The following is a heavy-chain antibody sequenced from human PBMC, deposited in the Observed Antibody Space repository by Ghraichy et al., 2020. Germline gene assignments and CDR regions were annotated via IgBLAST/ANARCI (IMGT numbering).Heavy chain of an antibody. D-gene: IGHD3-3*01. Sequence: GESLNISCAASGFTFSRYSMDWVRQAPGKGLEWVASISSTSSYIYYADSVKGRFTISRDNAKSSLYLQMNSLRDEDTAVYYCARDSSQNIIQMPVVLDLDHWGQGTLVTVSS. V-gene: IGHV3-21*01. J-gene: IGHJ4*02. CDR3: ARDSSQNIIQMPVVLDLDH. CDR2: ISSTSSYI. CDR1: GFTFSRYS.